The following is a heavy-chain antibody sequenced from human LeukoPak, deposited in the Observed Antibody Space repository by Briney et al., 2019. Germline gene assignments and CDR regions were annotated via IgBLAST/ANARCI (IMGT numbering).Heavy chain of an antibody. CDR1: GPSISSYY. V-gene: IGHV4-59*13. D-gene: IGHD3-16*01. J-gene: IGHJ4*02. CDR3: ARDGGGSYYFDY. Sequence: SETLSLTCTVSGPSISSYYWSWIRQPPGKGLEGFGYIYYSGSTNYNPSLKSRVTISVDTSKNQFSLKLSSVAAADTAVYYCARDGGGSYYFDYWGQGTLVTVSS. CDR2: IYYSGST.